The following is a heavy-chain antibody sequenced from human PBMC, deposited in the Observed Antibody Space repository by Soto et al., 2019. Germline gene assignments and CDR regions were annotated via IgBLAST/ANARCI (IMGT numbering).Heavy chain of an antibody. CDR2: INPSGGST. CDR3: ASTSCYVCAFDI. D-gene: IGHD2-2*01. Sequence: GSVKVSCKASGYTFTSYYMHWVRQAPGQGLEWMGIINPSGGSTSYAQKFQGRVTMTRDTSTSTVYMELSSLRSEDTAVYYCASTSCYVCAFDIWGQGTMVTVSS. V-gene: IGHV1-46*01. J-gene: IGHJ3*02. CDR1: GYTFTSYY.